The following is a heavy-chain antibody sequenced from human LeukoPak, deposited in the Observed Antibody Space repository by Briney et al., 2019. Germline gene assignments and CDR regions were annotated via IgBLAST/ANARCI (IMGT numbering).Heavy chain of an antibody. CDR1: GFTFTSYA. J-gene: IGHJ5*02. D-gene: IGHD6-13*01. CDR2: ISGSGGST. Sequence: PGGSLKLSCTASGFTFTSYAISWVRQAPGQGLEWVSAISGSGGSTYYADSVQGRFTISRDNSKNTVYLQMSSLRAEDTAVYYCAKDTIAAAGTRWFDPWGQGTLVTVSS. V-gene: IGHV3-23*01. CDR3: AKDTIAAAGTRWFDP.